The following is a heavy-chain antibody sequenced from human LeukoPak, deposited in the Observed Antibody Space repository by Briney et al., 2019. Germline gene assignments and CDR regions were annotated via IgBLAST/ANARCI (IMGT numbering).Heavy chain of an antibody. J-gene: IGHJ5*02. Sequence: SETLSLTCTVAGYSISSGYYWGWIRQPPGKGLEWIGSMFHSGISDYNPSLKSRVTISVDTSKNQFSLKLSSVTAADTAVYYCASSWFAVAGTETNWFDPWGQGTLVTVSS. V-gene: IGHV4-38-2*02. CDR3: ASSWFAVAGTETNWFDP. CDR2: MFHSGIS. CDR1: GYSISSGYY. D-gene: IGHD6-19*01.